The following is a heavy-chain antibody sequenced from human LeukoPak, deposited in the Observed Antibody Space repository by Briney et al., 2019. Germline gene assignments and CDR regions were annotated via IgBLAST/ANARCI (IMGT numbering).Heavy chain of an antibody. Sequence: SETLSLTCTVSGGSISSNSYYWGWIRQPPGKGLEWIGSISSSGSTYYNLSLKSRVTISVDTSKNQFSLKLSSVTAADTAVYYCARAGLGSGSYHFDYWGQGTLVTVSS. CDR1: GGSISSNSYY. J-gene: IGHJ4*02. V-gene: IGHV4-39*01. CDR3: ARAGLGSGSYHFDY. D-gene: IGHD1-26*01. CDR2: ISSSGST.